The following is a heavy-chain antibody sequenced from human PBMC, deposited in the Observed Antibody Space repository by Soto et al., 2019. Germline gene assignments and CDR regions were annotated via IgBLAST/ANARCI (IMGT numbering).Heavy chain of an antibody. CDR2: ISAYNGNT. V-gene: IGHV1-18*04. CDR1: GYTFTSYG. J-gene: IGHJ6*02. CDR3: ASGRDHYYDSSGYLRHYGMDV. Sequence: QVQLVQSGAEVKKPGASVKVSCKASGYTFTSYGISWVRQAPGQGLEWMGWISAYNGNTKYAQKLQGRVTMTTDTSTSTAYMELRSLRSDDTAVYYCASGRDHYYDSSGYLRHYGMDVWGQGTTVTVSS. D-gene: IGHD3-22*01.